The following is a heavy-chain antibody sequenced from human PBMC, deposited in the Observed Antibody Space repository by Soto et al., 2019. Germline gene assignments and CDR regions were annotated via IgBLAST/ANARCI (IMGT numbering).Heavy chain of an antibody. J-gene: IGHJ4*02. D-gene: IGHD5-18*01. CDR1: GLPFSNYA. CDR3: ARDQPGYSYGYGLGY. Sequence: GGSLRLSCAASGLPFSNYAMSWVRQAPGTGLEWVSSISNSGGGTYYADSVKGRFTISRDNAKNSLYLQMNSLRAEDTAVYYCARDQPGYSYGYGLGYWGQGTLVTVSS. CDR2: ISNSGGGT. V-gene: IGHV3-21*01.